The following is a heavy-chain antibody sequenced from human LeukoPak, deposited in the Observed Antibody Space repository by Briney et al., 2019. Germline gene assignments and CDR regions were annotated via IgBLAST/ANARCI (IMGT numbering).Heavy chain of an antibody. V-gene: IGHV3-48*04. CDR1: GFTFSSYR. J-gene: IGHJ6*02. Sequence: GGSLRLSCAASGFTFSSYRMNWVRQAPGEGLEWVSYISNGGDTIHYADSVKGRFTISRDNAKNSVHLQMNSLRAEDTAVYYCARDLSGSYSYYYYGLDVWGQGTTVTVSS. CDR3: ARDLSGSYSYYYYGLDV. D-gene: IGHD1-26*01. CDR2: ISNGGDTI.